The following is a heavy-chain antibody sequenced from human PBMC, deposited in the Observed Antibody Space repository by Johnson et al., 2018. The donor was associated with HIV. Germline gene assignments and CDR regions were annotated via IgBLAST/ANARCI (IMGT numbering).Heavy chain of an antibody. CDR3: ARPSVIPHGGGYDV. J-gene: IGHJ3*01. CDR1: GFTFSSYG. D-gene: IGHD3-22*01. V-gene: IGHV3-33*05. CDR2: ISYDGDNK. Sequence: QVQLVESGGGVVQPGGSLRLSCAASGFTFSSYGMHWVRQAPGKGLEWVAVISYDGDNKFYADSVKGRFTISRDNSKNTLYLQMNSLRAEDTAVYYCARPSVIPHGGGYDVWGRGTMVVVST.